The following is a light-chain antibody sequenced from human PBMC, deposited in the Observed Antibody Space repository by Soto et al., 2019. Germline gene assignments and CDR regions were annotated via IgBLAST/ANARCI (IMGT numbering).Light chain of an antibody. Sequence: EIVLTQSPATLSFSPGERATLSCRASQSVSSYLAWYQQKPGQAPRLLIHVASDRATGIPARFSGSGSGTDFTLTISSLEPEDFAVYYCQQRSNWQTFGQGTKVEIK. CDR3: QQRSNWQT. J-gene: IGKJ1*01. CDR2: VAS. V-gene: IGKV3-11*01. CDR1: QSVSSY.